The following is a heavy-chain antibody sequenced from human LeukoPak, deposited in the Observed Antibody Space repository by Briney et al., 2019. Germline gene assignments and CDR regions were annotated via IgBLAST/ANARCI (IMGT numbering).Heavy chain of an antibody. CDR2: INTNTGNP. CDR3: ARAAAAAEYYYYMDV. D-gene: IGHD6-13*01. CDR1: GYTFTNYA. Sequence: ASVKVSCKASGYTFTNYAMNWVRQAPGQGLEWMGWINTNTGNPTYAQGFTGRFVFSLDTSVSTAYLQISSLKAEDTAVYYCARAAAAAEYYYYMDVWGKGTTVTVSS. J-gene: IGHJ6*03. V-gene: IGHV7-4-1*02.